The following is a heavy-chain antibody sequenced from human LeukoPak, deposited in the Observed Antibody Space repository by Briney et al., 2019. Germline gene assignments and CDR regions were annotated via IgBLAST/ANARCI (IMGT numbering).Heavy chain of an antibody. CDR3: AMGSTSPYGMDV. V-gene: IGHV3-43*02. D-gene: IGHD2-2*01. CDR1: GFTFDDYA. J-gene: IGHJ6*02. Sequence: GGSLRLSCAASGFTFDDYAMHWVRQAPGKGLEWVSLISGDGGSTYYADSVKGRFTISRDNSKNSLYLQMNSLRTEDTALYYCAMGSTSPYGMDVWGQGTTVTVSS. CDR2: ISGDGGST.